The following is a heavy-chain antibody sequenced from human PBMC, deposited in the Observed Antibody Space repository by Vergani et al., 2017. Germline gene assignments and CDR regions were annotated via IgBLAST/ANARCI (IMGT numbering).Heavy chain of an antibody. V-gene: IGHV3-23*01. Sequence: EVQLLESGGGLVQPGGSLRLSCAASGFTFSSYAMSWVRQAPGKWLEWVSAISGSGGSTYYADSVKGRFTISRDNSKNTLYLQMNSLRAEVTAVYYCAKPIHEGALAVAGCFDYWGQGTLVTVSS. J-gene: IGHJ4*02. D-gene: IGHD6-19*01. CDR3: AKPIHEGALAVAGCFDY. CDR2: ISGSGGST. CDR1: GFTFSSYA.